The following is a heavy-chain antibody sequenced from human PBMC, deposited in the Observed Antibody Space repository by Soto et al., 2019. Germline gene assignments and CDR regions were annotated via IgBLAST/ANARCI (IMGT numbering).Heavy chain of an antibody. CDR2: IWYDGSNK. D-gene: IGHD2-15*01. V-gene: IGHV3-33*01. CDR1: GFTFSSYG. J-gene: IGHJ4*02. Sequence: QPGGSLRLSCAASGFTFSSYGMHWVRQAPGKGLEWVAVIWYDGSNKYYADSVKGRFTISRDNSKNTLYLQMNSLRAEDTAVYYCARALVAAAKDDYWGQGTLVTVSS. CDR3: ARALVAAAKDDY.